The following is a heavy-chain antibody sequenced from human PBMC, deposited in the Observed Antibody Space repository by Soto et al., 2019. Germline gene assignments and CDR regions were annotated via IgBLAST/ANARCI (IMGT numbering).Heavy chain of an antibody. J-gene: IGHJ6*03. CDR2: IYYRGST. V-gene: IGHV4-39*01. CDR3: ASITAAAGEDYYYYYYTHV. Sequence: QLQLQASVPGLVKPSETLSLTCTVSGGYISSSSYYWGWIRQPPGKGLEWIGSIYYRGSTYYNPSHKIRVTISVDTSKNQFSLKLSSVAAAHTAVYYSASITAAAGEDYYYYYYTHVWGKGTTVTVSS. D-gene: IGHD6-13*01. CDR1: GGYISSSSYY.